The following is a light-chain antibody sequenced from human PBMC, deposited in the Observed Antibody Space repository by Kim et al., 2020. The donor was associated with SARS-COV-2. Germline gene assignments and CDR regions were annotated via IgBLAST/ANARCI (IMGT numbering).Light chain of an antibody. CDR3: QSSDSTDLVV. CDR1: TGGIGSNY. Sequence: KTVTISCTGSTGGIGSNYVQWYQQRPGSAPTTLIDENVHSPSGVPSRFSGSIDSSSNTAHLTISGLQIEDEADYFCQSSDSTDLVVFGGASRLT. J-gene: IGLJ2*01. V-gene: IGLV6-57*02. CDR2: ENV.